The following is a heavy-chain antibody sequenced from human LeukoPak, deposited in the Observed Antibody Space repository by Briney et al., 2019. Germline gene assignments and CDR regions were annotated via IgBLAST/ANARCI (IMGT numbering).Heavy chain of an antibody. CDR2: ISSSSSYI. Sequence: GGSLRLSCAASGFTVSSNYMSWVRQAPGKGLEWVSSISSSSSYIYYADSVKGRFTISRDNAKNSLYLQMNSLRAEDTAVYYCARDYYYDSSGYYLYWGQGTLVTVSS. D-gene: IGHD3-22*01. J-gene: IGHJ4*02. V-gene: IGHV3-21*01. CDR3: ARDYYYDSSGYYLY. CDR1: GFTVSSNY.